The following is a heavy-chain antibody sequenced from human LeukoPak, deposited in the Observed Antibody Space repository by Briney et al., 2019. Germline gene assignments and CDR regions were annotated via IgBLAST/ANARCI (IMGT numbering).Heavy chain of an antibody. CDR1: GFTFSSYS. CDR3: ARDPRIYCTNGICRDDYFDN. CDR2: ISSISIYK. Sequence: GGSLRLSCAASGFTFSSYSMNWSRKAQGKGLEWSSSISSISIYKYYADSVKGRFTISRDNAKDSLFLQMNSLRAEDTAIYYCARDPRIYCTNGICRDDYFDNWGQGTLVTVSS. D-gene: IGHD2-8*01. V-gene: IGHV3-21*01. J-gene: IGHJ4*02.